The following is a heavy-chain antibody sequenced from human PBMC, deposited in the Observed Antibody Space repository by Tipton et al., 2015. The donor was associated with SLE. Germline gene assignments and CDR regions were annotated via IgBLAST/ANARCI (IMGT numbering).Heavy chain of an antibody. CDR3: ARLGHSMRRDYYYGMDV. J-gene: IGHJ6*02. CDR1: GGSISSYY. CDR2: IYYSGST. D-gene: IGHD6-13*01. Sequence: TLSLTCTVSGGSISSYYWSWIRQPPGKGLEWIGDIYYSGSTNYNPSLKSRVTISVDTSKNQFSLKLSSVTAADTAVYYCARLGHSMRRDYYYGMDVWGQGTTVTVSS. V-gene: IGHV4-59*12.